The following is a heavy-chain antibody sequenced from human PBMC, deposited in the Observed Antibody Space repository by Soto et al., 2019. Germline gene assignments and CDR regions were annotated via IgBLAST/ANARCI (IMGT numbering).Heavy chain of an antibody. J-gene: IGHJ6*02. D-gene: IGHD6-13*01. CDR3: ARSTYSSSWRNYYYSGMDV. CDR1: GDSVSSNSAA. V-gene: IGHV6-1*01. Sequence: SQTLSLTCAISGDSVSSNSAAWNWIRQSPSRGLEWLGRTYYRSKWYNDYAVSVKSRITINPDTSKNQFSLQLNSVTPEDTAVYYCARSTYSSSWRNYYYSGMDVWGQGTTVTVYS. CDR2: TYYRSKWYN.